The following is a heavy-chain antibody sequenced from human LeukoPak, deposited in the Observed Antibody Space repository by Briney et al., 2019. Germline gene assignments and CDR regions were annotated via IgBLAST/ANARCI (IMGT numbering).Heavy chain of an antibody. CDR3: ARGTSSQWLAPNNWFGP. CDR1: GGSISSGGYC. CDR2: IYYSGST. D-gene: IGHD6-19*01. Sequence: SQTLSLTCTVSGGSISSGGYCWSWIRQHPGKGLEWIGYIYYSGSTYYNPSLKSRVTISVDTSKNQFSLKLSSVTAADTAVYYCARGTSSQWLAPNNWFGPWGQGTLVTVSS. J-gene: IGHJ5*02. V-gene: IGHV4-31*03.